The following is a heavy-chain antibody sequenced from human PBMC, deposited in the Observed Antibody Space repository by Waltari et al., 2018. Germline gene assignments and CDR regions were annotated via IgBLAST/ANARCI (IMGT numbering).Heavy chain of an antibody. J-gene: IGHJ4*02. D-gene: IGHD3-3*01. CDR3: ATWSGRGHDY. Sequence: EVQLVESGGDLVQPGGSMRLSCSASGVTFSTPAMHWVRQAPGKRLEYVSAINSNGDATYYANSVKDRFTISRDNSKNTLYLQMGSLRAEDMAVYYCATWSGRGHDYWGQGTLVTVSS. V-gene: IGHV3-64*01. CDR1: GVTFSTPA. CDR2: INSNGDAT.